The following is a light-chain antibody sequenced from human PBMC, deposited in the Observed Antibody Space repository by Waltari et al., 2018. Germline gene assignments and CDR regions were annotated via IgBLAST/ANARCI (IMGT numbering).Light chain of an antibody. CDR3: QQYDGEVVT. V-gene: IGKV3-20*01. J-gene: IGKJ4*01. CDR2: GTS. CDR1: QSVTSIA. Sequence: RGSQSVTSIALTWYQQNLGQGLRLLIYGTSSRATGIPDMFSGSVSGTDFTLTIRRLEPEDFAVYYCQQYDGEVVTFGGGTKVEI.